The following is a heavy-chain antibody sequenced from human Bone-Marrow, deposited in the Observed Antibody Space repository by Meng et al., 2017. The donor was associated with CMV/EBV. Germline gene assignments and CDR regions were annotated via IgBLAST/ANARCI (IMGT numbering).Heavy chain of an antibody. CDR1: GFTFSSYE. J-gene: IGHJ5*02. V-gene: IGHV3-48*03. D-gene: IGHD3-22*01. CDR2: ISSSGSTI. CDR3: ARMSDYYDSSGFNFDP. Sequence: GGSLRLSCAASGFTFSSYEMNWVRQAPGKGLEWVSYISSSGSTIYYADSVKGRFTISRDNAKNSLYLQMNSLRAEDTAVYYCARMSDYYDSSGFNFDPWCQGTLVTVSS.